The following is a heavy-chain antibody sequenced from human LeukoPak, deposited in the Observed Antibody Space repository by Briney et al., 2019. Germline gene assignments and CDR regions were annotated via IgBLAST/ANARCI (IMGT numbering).Heavy chain of an antibody. CDR1: GGSLSRGGYY. CDR3: AREVTTIFGVVNLPSYSYCGMDV. Sequence: SQALSLTCIVSGGSLSRGGYYWRWPRHHPGRGREWLGYIYYSGSHYLHPSLKTRVTISGDPSKNQFPLKPSSGTPADTACYYCAREVTTIFGVVNLPSYSYCGMDVWGQGNTVTVSS. V-gene: IGHV4-31*03. D-gene: IGHD3-3*01. CDR2: IYYSGSH. J-gene: IGHJ6*02.